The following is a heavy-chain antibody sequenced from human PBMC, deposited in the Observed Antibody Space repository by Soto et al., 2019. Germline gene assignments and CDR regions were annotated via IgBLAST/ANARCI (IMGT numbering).Heavy chain of an antibody. CDR1: GYTFTSYY. D-gene: IGHD3-3*01. Sequence: ASVKVSCKASGYTFTSYYMHWVRQAPGQGLEWMGIINPSGGSTSYAQKFQVRVTMTRDTXTITVYMELSSLRSEDTAVYYCARDQSAPYDFWSGYYSYYYYYGMDVWGQGTTVPVSS. CDR3: ARDQSAPYDFWSGYYSYYYYYGMDV. CDR2: INPSGGST. J-gene: IGHJ6*02. V-gene: IGHV1-46*01.